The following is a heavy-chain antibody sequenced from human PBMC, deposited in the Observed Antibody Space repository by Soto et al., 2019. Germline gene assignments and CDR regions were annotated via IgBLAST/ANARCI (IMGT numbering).Heavy chain of an antibody. J-gene: IGHJ4*02. D-gene: IGHD2-15*01. CDR3: TRWWPNGAPFDY. Sequence: GGSLRLSCAASGFTFSGSAMHWVRQASGKGLEWVGRIRSKANSYATAYAASVKGRFTISRDDSKNTAYLQMNSLKTEDTAVYYCTRWWPNGAPFDYWGQGTLVTVSS. CDR2: IRSKANSYAT. V-gene: IGHV3-73*01. CDR1: GFTFSGSA.